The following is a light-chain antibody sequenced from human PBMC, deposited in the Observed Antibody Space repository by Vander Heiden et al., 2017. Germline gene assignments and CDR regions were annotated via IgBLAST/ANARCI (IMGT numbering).Light chain of an antibody. CDR1: QSVNTNF. V-gene: IGKV3-20*01. J-gene: IGKJ5*01. Sequence: EIVLTQSPDTLSLSPGERATLSFRASQSVNTNFLAWYQQKPGQAPRLLMSGASTRATGVPDRFSGSGSGTDFTLIISRLESEDCAVYFCQQYGNSPVTFGQGTRLELK. CDR2: GAS. CDR3: QQYGNSPVT.